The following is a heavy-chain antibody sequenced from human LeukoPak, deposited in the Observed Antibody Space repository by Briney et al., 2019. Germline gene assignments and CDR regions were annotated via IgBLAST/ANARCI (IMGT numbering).Heavy chain of an antibody. CDR2: IYYSGGSGST. CDR3: ARSSSGRTPPGY. CDR1: GGSINNYY. D-gene: IGHD3-22*01. J-gene: IGHJ4*02. Sequence: PSETLSLTCTVSGGSINNYYWSWIRQSPGKGLEWIGYIYYSGGSGSTNYNPSFKSRVTISVGMSKNQFSLKLNSVAAADTAVYYCARSSSGRTPPGYWGQGTLVTVSS. V-gene: IGHV4-59*01.